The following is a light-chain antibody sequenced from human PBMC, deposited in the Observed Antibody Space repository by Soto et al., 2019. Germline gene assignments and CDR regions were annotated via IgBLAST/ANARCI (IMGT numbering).Light chain of an antibody. CDR1: QSVNNN. V-gene: IGKV3D-15*01. CDR3: QQYNNWS. J-gene: IGKJ5*01. Sequence: ETLMTQSPATLSVSPGERATLSCRASQSVNNNLAWYQQKLGQAPRLLIYGASSRATGIPDRFSGSGSGTEFTLTISSLQSEDFAVYYCQQYNNWSFGQGTRLEIK. CDR2: GAS.